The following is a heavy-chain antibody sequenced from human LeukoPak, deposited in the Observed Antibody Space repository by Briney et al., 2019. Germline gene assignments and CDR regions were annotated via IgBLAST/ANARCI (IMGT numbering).Heavy chain of an antibody. V-gene: IGHV3-23*01. CDR3: AKRRTSEFDY. CDR1: GLSFTNYA. J-gene: IGHJ4*02. D-gene: IGHD1-7*01. CDR2: ISGSGGGT. Sequence: GGSLRLSCAASGLSFTNYAMSWVRQAPGKGLEWISGISGSGGGTYYADSVRGRFTISRDNSKNTLYLQMNSLRGEDTALYYCAKRRTSEFDYWGQGTLVTVSS.